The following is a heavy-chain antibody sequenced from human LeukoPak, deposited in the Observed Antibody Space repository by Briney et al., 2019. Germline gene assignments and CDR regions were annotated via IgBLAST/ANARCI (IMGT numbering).Heavy chain of an antibody. CDR1: GFTFDDYG. V-gene: IGHV3-20*04. Sequence: GGSLRLSCAASGFTFDDYGMSWVSQPPGRGLEWVSSINWNGGSTGYVDSVKGRFDIARDSAENSLYLQMNSLRDEDTALYYCARDAHYYDSSGYVPYMHVWGKGTTVTVSS. CDR2: INWNGGST. D-gene: IGHD3-22*01. J-gene: IGHJ6*03. CDR3: ARDAHYYDSSGYVPYMHV.